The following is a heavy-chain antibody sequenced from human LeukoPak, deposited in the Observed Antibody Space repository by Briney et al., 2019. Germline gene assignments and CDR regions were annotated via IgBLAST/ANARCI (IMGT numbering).Heavy chain of an antibody. J-gene: IGHJ4*02. V-gene: IGHV3-23*01. D-gene: IGHD4-17*01. CDR2: ISGGGETT. CDR1: GFTFNNYA. Sequence: GGSLRLSCAASGFTFNNYAMNWVRQAPGKGLEWVSSISGGGETTYYADSAKGRFTIARDNSQSTLYLQMNGLRAEDTAVYYCARDYADYVGYFFFGYWGQGTMVTVSS. CDR3: ARDYADYVGYFFFGY.